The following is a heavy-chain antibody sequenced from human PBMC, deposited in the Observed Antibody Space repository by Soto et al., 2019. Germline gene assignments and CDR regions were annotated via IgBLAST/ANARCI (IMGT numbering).Heavy chain of an antibody. CDR2: IDTDGSGT. CDR1: GIIFTNYW. D-gene: IGHD6-6*01. V-gene: IGHV3-74*01. CDR3: TTVLEY. J-gene: IGHJ4*02. Sequence: VQLVESGGGLVQPGGSLRLSCAASGIIFTNYWMHWVRQAPGKGLEWVSRIDTDGSGTSYADSVKGRFTISRDNAKNTVNLQMNSLRAEDTAVYYCTTVLEYWGQGTLVTVSS.